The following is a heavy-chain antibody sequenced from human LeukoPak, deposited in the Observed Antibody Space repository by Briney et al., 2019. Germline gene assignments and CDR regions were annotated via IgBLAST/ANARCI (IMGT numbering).Heavy chain of an antibody. J-gene: IGHJ4*02. CDR1: GFTFTTYA. Sequence: SVGSLRLSCAASGFTFTTYAMSWVRQAPGKGVQWVSSISNSGRSTYYADSVKGRFAISRDDSKNTLYLQMNSLRAEDTALYYCAKAYVTIFGVVPLDSWGQGTLVTVSS. CDR2: ISNSGRST. V-gene: IGHV3-23*01. D-gene: IGHD3-3*01. CDR3: AKAYVTIFGVVPLDS.